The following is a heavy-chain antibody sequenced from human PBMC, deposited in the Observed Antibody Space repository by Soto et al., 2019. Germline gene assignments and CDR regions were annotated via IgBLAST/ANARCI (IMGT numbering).Heavy chain of an antibody. CDR1: GFTFSSHA. CDR2: ISSSGSST. V-gene: IGHV3-48*02. CDR3: VRDGGTTTLPVIF. J-gene: IGHJ4*01. Sequence: EVHLVESGGGLVQPGGSLRLSCVASGFTFSSHAMDWVRQAPGKGLEWLSHISSSGSSTNYADSVKGRFTISRDNVKNSLYLQMDSLRDEGTAVYYCVRDGGTTTLPVIFWGQGTLVTV. D-gene: IGHD1-1*01.